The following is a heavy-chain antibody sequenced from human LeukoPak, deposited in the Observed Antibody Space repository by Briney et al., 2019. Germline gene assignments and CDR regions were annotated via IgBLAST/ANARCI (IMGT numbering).Heavy chain of an antibody. CDR2: IYYSGST. CDR1: GGSFSVYY. J-gene: IGHJ6*03. V-gene: IGHV4-34*01. D-gene: IGHD3-10*01. CDR3: ATLGDYYYGSGSYYYYYMDV. Sequence: SETLSLTCVLYGGSFSVYYWSWIRQPPGKGLEWLGSIYYSGSTYYNPSLKSRVTISVDTSKNQFSLKLSSVTAADTAVYYCATLGDYYYGSGSYYYYYMDVWGKGTTVTISS.